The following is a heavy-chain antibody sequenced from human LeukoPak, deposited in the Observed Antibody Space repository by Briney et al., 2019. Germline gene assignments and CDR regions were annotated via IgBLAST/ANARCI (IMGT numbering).Heavy chain of an antibody. D-gene: IGHD2-15*01. V-gene: IGHV1-69*01. CDR3: ARDLPECSGGSCYSYYFDY. CDR1: GGTFSSYA. Sequence: SVKVSCKASGGTFSSYAISWVRQAPGQGLEWMGGIIPIFGTANYAQKFQGRVTITADESTSTAYMELSSLRSEDTAVYYCARDLPECSGGSCYSYYFDYWGQGTLVTVSS. J-gene: IGHJ4*02. CDR2: IIPIFGTA.